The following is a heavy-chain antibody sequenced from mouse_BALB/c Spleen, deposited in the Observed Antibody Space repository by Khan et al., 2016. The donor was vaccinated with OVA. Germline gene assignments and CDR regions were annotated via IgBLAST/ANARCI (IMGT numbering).Heavy chain of an antibody. D-gene: IGHD1-1*01. CDR1: GYSITSNYA. J-gene: IGHJ4*01. CDR3: ARGNYYGDAMDY. V-gene: IGHV3-2*02. CDR2: ISYSGST. Sequence: EVQLQESGPGLVKPSQSLSLTCTVTGYSITSNYAWNWIRQFPGNKLEWMGYISYSGSTSYNPSLKSRISITRDTSKNQFFLQLSSVTTEDTATYYCARGNYYGDAMDYWGQGTSVTVSS.